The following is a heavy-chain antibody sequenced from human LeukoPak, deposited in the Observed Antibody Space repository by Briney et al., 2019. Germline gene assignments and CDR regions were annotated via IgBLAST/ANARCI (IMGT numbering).Heavy chain of an antibody. V-gene: IGHV4-31*03. CDR1: GGSISSGGYY. CDR2: IYYSGST. CDR3: ARSRYYDILTGYFDY. Sequence: SETLSLTCTVSGGSISSGGYYWSWIRQHPGKGLEWIGYIYYSGSTYYNPSLKSRVTISVDTSKNQFSLKLSSVTAADTAVYYCARSRYYDILTGYFDYWGQGTLVTVSS. D-gene: IGHD3-9*01. J-gene: IGHJ4*02.